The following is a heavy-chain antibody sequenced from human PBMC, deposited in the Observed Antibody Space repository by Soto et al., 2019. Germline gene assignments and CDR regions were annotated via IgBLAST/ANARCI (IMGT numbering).Heavy chain of an antibody. CDR3: ARESSSGNSYFDY. V-gene: IGHV3-66*01. CDR2: IYSGGST. CDR1: GFTVSSSN. J-gene: IGHJ4*02. D-gene: IGHD1-26*01. Sequence: GGSLRLSCAASGFTVSSSNMRWVRQAPGKGLERVSLIYSGGSTYYADSVKGRFTISRDNSKNTLFLQMNSVRVDDTAMYYCARESSSGNSYFDYWGRGTLVTVSS.